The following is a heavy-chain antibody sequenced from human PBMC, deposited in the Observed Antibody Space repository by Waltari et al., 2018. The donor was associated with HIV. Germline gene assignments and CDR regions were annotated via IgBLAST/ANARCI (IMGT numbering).Heavy chain of an antibody. CDR1: GFTFTTHW. J-gene: IGHJ6*02. V-gene: IGHV3-7*01. CDR3: ARIGTCPRNDAIDV. D-gene: IGHD1-26*01. Sequence: EVQLMESGGGWVQSGGSLRLSCAAPGFTFTTHWMSWVRQTPGKGVEWVAYREEAGSEMHCMGSGKCRVTISRDNARNTMFLQMNSRRAEGTAVYYWARIGTCPRNDAIDVWGQGTRVTVSS. CDR2: REEAGSEM.